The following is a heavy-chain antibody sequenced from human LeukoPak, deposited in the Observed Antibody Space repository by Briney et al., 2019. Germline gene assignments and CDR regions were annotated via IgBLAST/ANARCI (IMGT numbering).Heavy chain of an antibody. D-gene: IGHD2-2*01. V-gene: IGHV3-7*01. CDR1: GFPFSSYW. CDR3: VGQLLRAV. Sequence: GSLRLSCAASGFPFSSYWISWVRQPPGKGLEWVANINEDGSVQDYVDAVKGRFTISRDNAKNSLYLEINSLRVDDTAVYHCVGQLLRAVWGKGTTVTVSS. J-gene: IGHJ6*04. CDR2: INEDGSVQ.